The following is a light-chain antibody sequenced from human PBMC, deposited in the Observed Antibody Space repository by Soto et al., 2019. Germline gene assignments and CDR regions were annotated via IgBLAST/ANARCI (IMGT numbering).Light chain of an antibody. CDR2: SAS. V-gene: IGKV1-9*01. CDR1: QALSNY. Sequence: DIQLTQSPSVLSASVGDTVTITCRASQALSNYLAWYQQQQGKAPDLLIYSASTLQSGVPSRFRGSGSETEFSLTLRALQTEDFETYYCQQLSRYPLTFGGGTKVDIK. CDR3: QQLSRYPLT. J-gene: IGKJ4*01.